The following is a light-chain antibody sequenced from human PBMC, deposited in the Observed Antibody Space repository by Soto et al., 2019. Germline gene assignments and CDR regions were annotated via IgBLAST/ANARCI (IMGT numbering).Light chain of an antibody. V-gene: IGKV1-39*01. Sequence: DIQMTQSPSSRSASVGDRVTITCQASQDIRYYLNWYQQRPGQAPKFVIYNTYTLQSGVPSRFSASGSGTDFTLIISSLQPEDFATYYCQQSYSMPLTFGGGTKVDIK. J-gene: IGKJ4*01. CDR1: QDIRYY. CDR2: NTY. CDR3: QQSYSMPLT.